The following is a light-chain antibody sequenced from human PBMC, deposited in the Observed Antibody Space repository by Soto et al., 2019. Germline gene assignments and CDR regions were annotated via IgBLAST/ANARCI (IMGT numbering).Light chain of an antibody. Sequence: QSALTQPPSASGTHGQRVTISCSGASSNIGSGSVNWFRQLPGTAPKLLMYSNSHRPSGVPDRVSGSKSGTSASLAISGLQSEDEADYYCAAWDDSLNAYVFGTGTKLTVL. CDR1: SSNIGSGS. CDR3: AAWDDSLNAYV. J-gene: IGLJ1*01. CDR2: SNS. V-gene: IGLV1-44*01.